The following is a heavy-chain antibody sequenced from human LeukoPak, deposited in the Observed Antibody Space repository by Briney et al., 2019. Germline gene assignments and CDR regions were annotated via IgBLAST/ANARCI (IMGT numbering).Heavy chain of an antibody. CDR1: GDSISSYY. D-gene: IGHD2-15*01. Sequence: SETLSLTXTVSGDSISSYYWSWIRQPAGKGLEWIGRVYTSGSTNYNPSLKSRVTMSVDTSKNQFSLKLSSVTAADTAVYYCARDCSGGSCYLGYNWFDPWGQGTLVTVSS. CDR3: ARDCSGGSCYLGYNWFDP. CDR2: VYTSGST. J-gene: IGHJ5*02. V-gene: IGHV4-4*07.